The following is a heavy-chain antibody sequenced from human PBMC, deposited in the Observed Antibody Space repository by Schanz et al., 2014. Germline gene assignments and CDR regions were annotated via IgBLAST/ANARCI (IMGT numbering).Heavy chain of an antibody. Sequence: VQLEESGGGVVQPGGSLRLSCVASGFSFSDYSMNWVRQAPGKGLEWLSYISGSGNTIYYADSVKGRFTISRDNAKNSLSLQMDRLRDEDTAVYYCARRYSGRYCFDYWGQGTLVAVSS. CDR1: GFSFSDYS. V-gene: IGHV3-48*02. J-gene: IGHJ4*02. D-gene: IGHD1-26*01. CDR3: ARRYSGRYCFDY. CDR2: ISGSGNTI.